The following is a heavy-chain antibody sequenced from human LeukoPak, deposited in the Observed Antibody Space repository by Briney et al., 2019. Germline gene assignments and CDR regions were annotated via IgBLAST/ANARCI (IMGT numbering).Heavy chain of an antibody. V-gene: IGHV4-30-2*01. CDR1: GDSISSGGYY. CDR3: ARDYGGNSASGLDY. CDR2: IYHGGST. J-gene: IGHJ4*02. D-gene: IGHD4-23*01. Sequence: SQTLSLTCTVSGDSISSGGYYWSWIRQPPGKGLEWIGYIYHGGSTYYNPSLKSRVTISVDKSKNQFSLKLSSVTAADTAVYYCARDYGGNSASGLDYWGQGTLVTVSS.